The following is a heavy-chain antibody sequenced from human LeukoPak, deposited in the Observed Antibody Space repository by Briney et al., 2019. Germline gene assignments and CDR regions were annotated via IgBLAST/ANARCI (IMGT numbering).Heavy chain of an antibody. CDR3: AKARLSTGWAYNDY. CDR2: IVGSGGAT. D-gene: IGHD6-19*01. CDR1: GFTFTNYA. V-gene: IGHV3-23*01. J-gene: IGHJ4*02. Sequence: GGSLRLSCAASGFTFTNYAMSWVRQAPGKGLEWASAIVGSGGATFYADSVKGRFTISRDNSENTVFLQMNSLRAEDTAVYYCAKARLSTGWAYNDYWGPGTLVTVSS.